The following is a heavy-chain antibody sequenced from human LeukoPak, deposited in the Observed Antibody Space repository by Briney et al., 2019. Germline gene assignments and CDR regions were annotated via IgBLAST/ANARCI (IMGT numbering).Heavy chain of an antibody. D-gene: IGHD2-2*02. J-gene: IGHJ5*02. V-gene: IGHV4-4*07. CDR2: IYTSESP. CDR1: GGSISSYY. Sequence: SETLSLTCTVSGGSISSYYWSWIRQPAGKGLEWIGRIYTSESPTYNPSLKSRVTMSLDTSKNQFSLKLSSVTAADTAVYYCARHHMVIPPAIGNWFDPWGQGTLVTVSS. CDR3: ARHHMVIPPAIGNWFDP.